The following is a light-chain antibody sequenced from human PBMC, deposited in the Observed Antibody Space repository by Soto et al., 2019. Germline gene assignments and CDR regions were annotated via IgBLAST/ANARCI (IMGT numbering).Light chain of an antibody. CDR3: QQYGSSPLT. CDR2: GAS. J-gene: IGKJ4*01. V-gene: IGKV3-20*01. Sequence: EIVLTQSPGTLSLSPGERATLSCRASQSVSSNHLTWYQQKPGQAPRLLIYGASSGATGIPDRFSGSGSGTDFTLTISRLEPEDFAVYYCQQYGSSPLTFGGGTKVEIK. CDR1: QSVSSNH.